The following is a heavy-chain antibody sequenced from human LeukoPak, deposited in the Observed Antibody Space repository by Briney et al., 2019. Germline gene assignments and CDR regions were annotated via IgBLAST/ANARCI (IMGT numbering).Heavy chain of an antibody. CDR2: IYYSGST. J-gene: IGHJ4*02. D-gene: IGHD3-10*01. Sequence: SQTLSLTCTVSGGSISSGDYYWSWIRQPPGKGLEWIGYIYYSGSTYYNPSLKSRVTISVDTSKSQFSLKLSSVTAADTAVYYCTRDPWGWFGEGGFDYWGQGTQVTVSS. V-gene: IGHV4-30-4*08. CDR3: TRDPWGWFGEGGFDY. CDR1: GGSISSGDYY.